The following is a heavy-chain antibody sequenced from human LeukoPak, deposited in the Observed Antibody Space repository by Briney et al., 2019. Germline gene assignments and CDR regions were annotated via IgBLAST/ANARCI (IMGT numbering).Heavy chain of an antibody. D-gene: IGHD4-17*01. CDR3: ARGLDTTVTTFYDY. V-gene: IGHV3-30-3*01. CDR2: TSYDGSNK. CDR1: GFTFSSYA. J-gene: IGHJ4*02. Sequence: PGRSLRLSCAASGFTFSSYAMHWVRQAPGKGLEWVAVTSYDGSNKYYADSVKGRFTISRDNSKNTLYLQMNSLRAEDTAVYYCARGLDTTVTTFYDYWGQGTLVTVSS.